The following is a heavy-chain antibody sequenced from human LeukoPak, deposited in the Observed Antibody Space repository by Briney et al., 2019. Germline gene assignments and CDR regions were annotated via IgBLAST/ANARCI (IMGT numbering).Heavy chain of an antibody. D-gene: IGHD2-15*01. CDR3: ARDVPIVVVVAATYFYYMDV. CDR2: TYYRPKWYN. V-gene: IGHV6-1*01. J-gene: IGHJ6*03. CDR1: GDSVSSNSAA. Sequence: SQTLSLTCAISGDSVSSNSAAWNWIRQSPSRGLEWLGRTYYRPKWYNDYAVSVKSRITINPDTSKNQFSLQLNSVTPEDTAVYYCARDVPIVVVVAATYFYYMDVWGKGTTVTVSS.